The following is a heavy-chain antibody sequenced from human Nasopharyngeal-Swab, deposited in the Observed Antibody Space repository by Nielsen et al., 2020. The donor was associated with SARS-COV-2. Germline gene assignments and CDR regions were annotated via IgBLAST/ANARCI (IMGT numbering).Heavy chain of an antibody. V-gene: IGHV3-15*01. CDR1: VFVFSSVW. Sequence: LSLTCAASVFVFSSVWMSWVRQAPGKGLEWGGRIKRKADGGTVEYATAVRGRFSISRDDSRNTLFLQINRLKTEDTAVYYCTTLHRTGWFWGQGTLVTVSS. D-gene: IGHD6-19*01. J-gene: IGHJ4*02. CDR3: TTLHRTGWF. CDR2: IKRKADGGTV.